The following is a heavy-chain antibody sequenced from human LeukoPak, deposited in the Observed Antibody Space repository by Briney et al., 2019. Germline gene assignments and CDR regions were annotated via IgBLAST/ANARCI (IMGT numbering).Heavy chain of an antibody. V-gene: IGHV3-7*01. CDR2: VKPGGSEK. CDR3: ANLWEMGY. D-gene: IGHD5-24*01. CDR1: GFSFSDYW. Sequence: GGSLRLSCAASGFSFSDYWMSWVRQAPGKGLEWVANVKPGGSEKYYVDSVKGRFTISRDNARNSLYLQMDSLRAEDTAVYYCANLWEMGYWGQGTLVPVSS. J-gene: IGHJ4*02.